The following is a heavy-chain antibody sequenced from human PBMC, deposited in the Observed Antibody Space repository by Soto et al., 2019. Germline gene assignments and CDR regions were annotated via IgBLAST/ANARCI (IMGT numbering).Heavy chain of an antibody. J-gene: IGHJ3*02. CDR2: ISSSSSTI. D-gene: IGHD2-2*01. Sequence: GGSLRLSCAASGFTFSSYSMNWVRQAPGKGLEWVSYISSSSSTIYYADSVKGRFTISRDNATNSLYLQMNSLRAEDTAEYYCAVGYCSSPSSCTNRSKEDFDIWGQGTMVTVSS. V-gene: IGHV3-48*01. CDR3: AVGYCSSPSSCTNRSKEDFDI. CDR1: GFTFSSYS.